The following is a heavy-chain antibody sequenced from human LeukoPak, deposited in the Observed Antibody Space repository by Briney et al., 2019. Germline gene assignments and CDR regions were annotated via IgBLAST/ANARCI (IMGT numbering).Heavy chain of an antibody. V-gene: IGHV3-48*04. CDR1: GFTFSSYS. CDR3: ARGSIVVVVAATGGDY. CDR2: ISSSGSTI. J-gene: IGHJ4*02. Sequence: GGSLRLSCAASGFTFSSYSMNWVRQAPGKGLEWVSYISSSGSTIYYADSVKGRFTVSRDNAKNSLYLQMNSLRAEDTAVYYCARGSIVVVVAATGGDYWGQGTLVTVSS. D-gene: IGHD2-15*01.